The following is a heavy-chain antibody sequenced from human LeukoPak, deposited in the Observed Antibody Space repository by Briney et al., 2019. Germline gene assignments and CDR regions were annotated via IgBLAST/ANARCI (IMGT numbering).Heavy chain of an antibody. V-gene: IGHV3-23*01. CDR1: GFTFSNYA. D-gene: IGHD1-26*01. CDR2: VSGTGGST. J-gene: IGHJ4*02. Sequence: PGGSLRLSCAVSGFTFSNYAMTWVRQAPGKGLAWVSGVSGTGGSTYYADSVKGRFTISRDNSKNTLHVQMNSLRAEDTAIYYCAREGAGAFDYWGQGTLVTVSS. CDR3: AREGAGAFDY.